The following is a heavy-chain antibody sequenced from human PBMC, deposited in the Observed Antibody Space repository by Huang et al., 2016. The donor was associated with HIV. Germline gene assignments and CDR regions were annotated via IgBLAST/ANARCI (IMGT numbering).Heavy chain of an antibody. J-gene: IGHJ4*02. CDR1: GGTFSSYA. V-gene: IGHV1-69*01. CDR3: ARVESRRYYDSSGYYY. D-gene: IGHD3-22*01. Sequence: QVQLVQSGAEVKKPGSSVKVSRKASGGTFSSYAISWVRQAPGQGLEWMGGIIPIFCTANYAQKFQGRVTITADESTSTAYMELSSLRSEDTAVYYCARVESRRYYDSSGYYYWGQGTLVTVSS. CDR2: IIPIFCTA.